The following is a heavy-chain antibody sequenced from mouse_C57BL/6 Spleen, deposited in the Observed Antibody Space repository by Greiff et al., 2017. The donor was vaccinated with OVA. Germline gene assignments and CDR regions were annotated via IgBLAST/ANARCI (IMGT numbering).Heavy chain of an antibody. J-gene: IGHJ4*01. CDR3: ARSYGNYDAMDY. D-gene: IGHD2-1*01. CDR1: GYAFTNYL. Sequence: VQLQESGAELVRPGTSVKVSCKASGYAFTNYLIEWVKQRPGQGLEWIGVINPGSGGTNYNEKFKGKATLTADKSSSTAYMQLSSLTSEDFAVYFCARSYGNYDAMDYWGQGTSVTVSS. CDR2: INPGSGGT. V-gene: IGHV1-54*01.